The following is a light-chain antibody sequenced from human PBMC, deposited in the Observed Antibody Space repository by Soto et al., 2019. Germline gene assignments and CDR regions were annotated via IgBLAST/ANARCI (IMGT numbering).Light chain of an antibody. J-gene: IGKJ1*01. Sequence: EIVLTQSPGTLSLSPGERATLSCRASQSVSSSYLAWYQQKPGQAPRLLIYGASRRATGIPDRFSGSGSGSYFPLTNRRLKPEDFTLYYCKHYGTFGQAPKLKIK. CDR3: KHYGT. CDR1: QSVSSSY. CDR2: GAS. V-gene: IGKV3-20*01.